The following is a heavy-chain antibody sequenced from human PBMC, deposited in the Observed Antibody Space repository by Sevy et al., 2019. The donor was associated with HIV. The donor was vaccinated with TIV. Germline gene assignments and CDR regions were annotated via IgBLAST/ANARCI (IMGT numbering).Heavy chain of an antibody. J-gene: IGHJ5*02. D-gene: IGHD1-26*01. Sequence: SETLSLTCTVSGGSVSGVSGYWGWIRQPPGKGLEWIASIYYTGTTYYNPSLKSRITISVDTSKNQFSLKLGSVTAGDTAIYYCARLVGTTSWFDPWGQGTLVTVSS. CDR1: GGSVSGVSGY. V-gene: IGHV4-39*01. CDR3: ARLVGTTSWFDP. CDR2: IYYTGTT.